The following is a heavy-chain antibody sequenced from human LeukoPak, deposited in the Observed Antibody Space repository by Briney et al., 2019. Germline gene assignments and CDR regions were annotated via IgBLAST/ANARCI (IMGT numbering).Heavy chain of an antibody. D-gene: IGHD3-10*01. CDR3: ARGRLLWFGELLFAMPFDY. CDR1: GGSFSGYY. V-gene: IGHV4-34*01. Sequence: PSETLSLTCAVYGGSFSGYYWSWIRQPPGKGLEWIGEINPSGSTNYNPSLKSRVTISVDTSKNQFSLKLSSVTAADTAVYYCARGRLLWFGELLFAMPFDYWGQGTLVTVSS. J-gene: IGHJ4*02. CDR2: INPSGST.